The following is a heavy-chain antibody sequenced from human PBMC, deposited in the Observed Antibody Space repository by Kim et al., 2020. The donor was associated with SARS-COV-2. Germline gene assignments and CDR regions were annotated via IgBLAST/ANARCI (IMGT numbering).Heavy chain of an antibody. Sequence: SETLSLTCTVSGGTISSDYWNWIRQPPGKGLEWIGYIHYSGSIDYNPSLNSRGSISLNKSRNQFSLKLRSVTAADKTVYYYANTGRCFTTQGWAQASTV. CDR1: GGTISSDY. CDR2: IHYSGSI. J-gene: IGHJ6*02. D-gene: IGHD1-1*01. V-gene: IGHV4-59*08. CDR3: ANTGRCFTTQG.